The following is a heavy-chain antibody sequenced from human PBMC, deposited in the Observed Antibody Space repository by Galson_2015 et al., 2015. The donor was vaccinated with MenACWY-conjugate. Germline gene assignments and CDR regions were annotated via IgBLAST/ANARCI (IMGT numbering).Heavy chain of an antibody. CDR3: ARDPDYCSSTSCQGDSDY. Sequence: SVKVSCKASGYTFTSYAMHWVRQAPGQRLEWMGWINAGNGNTKYSQKFQGRVTITRDTSASTAYMELSSLRSEDTAVYYCARDPDYCSSTSCQGDSDYWGQGTLVTVSS. V-gene: IGHV1-3*01. CDR2: INAGNGNT. CDR1: GYTFTSYA. D-gene: IGHD2-2*01. J-gene: IGHJ4*02.